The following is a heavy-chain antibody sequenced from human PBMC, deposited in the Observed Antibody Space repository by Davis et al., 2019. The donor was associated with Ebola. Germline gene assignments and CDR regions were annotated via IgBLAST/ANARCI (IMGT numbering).Heavy chain of an antibody. D-gene: IGHD5-12*01. CDR3: ARASPIYSGYDL. J-gene: IGHJ4*02. Sequence: GESLKISCAASGFTFNKYEMNWVRQAPGKGLEWVSSISSSSSCIYYADSVKSRFTISRDNAKNSLYLQMNSLRAEDTAVYYCARASPIYSGYDLWGQGTLVTVSS. CDR1: GFTFNKYE. V-gene: IGHV3-21*01. CDR2: ISSSSSCI.